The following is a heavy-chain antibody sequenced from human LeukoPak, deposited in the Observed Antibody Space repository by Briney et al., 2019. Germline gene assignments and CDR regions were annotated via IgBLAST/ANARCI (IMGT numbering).Heavy chain of an antibody. CDR2: INHSGST. V-gene: IGHV4-34*01. CDR3: ARGGRELLWFGELYHYFDY. CDR1: GGSFSGYY. J-gene: IGHJ4*02. Sequence: PSETLSLTCAVYGGSFSGYYWSWIRQPPGKGLEWIGEINHSGSTNYNPSLKSRVTISVDTSKNQFSLKLSSVTAADTAVYYCARGGRELLWFGELYHYFDYWGQGTLVTVSS. D-gene: IGHD3-10*01.